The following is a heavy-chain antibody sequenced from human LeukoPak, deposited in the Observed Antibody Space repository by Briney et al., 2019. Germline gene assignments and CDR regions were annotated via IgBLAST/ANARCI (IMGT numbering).Heavy chain of an antibody. J-gene: IGHJ4*02. V-gene: IGHV3-7*01. CDR3: ARGGSEAAGPFDY. Sequence: GGSLRLSCAPSGFTLSNYWMTWVRQAPGKGLEWVASIGHDGSGRYYVDSVEGRFTFSRDNAKNSLSLQMHSLRADDTAVYYCARGGSEAAGPFDYWGQGTLVTVSS. D-gene: IGHD6-25*01. CDR2: IGHDGSGR. CDR1: GFTLSNYW.